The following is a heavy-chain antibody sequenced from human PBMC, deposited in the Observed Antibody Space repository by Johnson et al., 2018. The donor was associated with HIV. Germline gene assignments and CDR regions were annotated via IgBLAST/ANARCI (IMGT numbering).Heavy chain of an antibody. V-gene: IGHV3-15*01. D-gene: IGHD4-17*01. CDR1: GFTFSNAW. J-gene: IGHJ3*02. CDR3: TTDRGNGDYDAFDI. CDR2: IKSKTDGGTT. Sequence: VQLVESGGGLVKPGGSLRLSCAASGFTFSNAWMSWVRQAPGKGLEWVGRIKSKTDGGTTDYAAPVKGRLTISRDDSKNTLYLQMNSLKTEDTAVYYCTTDRGNGDYDAFDIWGQGTMVTVSS.